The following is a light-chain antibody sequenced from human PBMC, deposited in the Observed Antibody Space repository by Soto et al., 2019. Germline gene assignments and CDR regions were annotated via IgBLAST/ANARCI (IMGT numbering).Light chain of an antibody. J-gene: IGLJ2*01. Sequence: VLTQPPSASGTPGQRVTISCSGSSSNIGSNYVYWYQQLPGSAPKLLIYRNDQRPSGVPDRFSGSKSGTSASLAISGLRSEDEADYYCAAWDDSLSAVVFGGGTKLTVL. CDR3: AAWDDSLSAVV. CDR1: SSNIGSNY. V-gene: IGLV1-47*01. CDR2: RND.